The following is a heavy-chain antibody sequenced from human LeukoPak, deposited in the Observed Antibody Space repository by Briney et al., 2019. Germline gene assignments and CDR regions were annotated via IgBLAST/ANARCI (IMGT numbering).Heavy chain of an antibody. V-gene: IGHV3-33*01. CDR3: ARGGLAMIVPYAFDI. Sequence: GRSLRLSCAASGFTFSSYGMHWVRQAPGKGLEWVAVIWYDGSNKYYADSVKGRFTISRDNSKNTLYLQMNSLRAEDTAVYYCARGGLAMIVPYAFDIWGQGTMVTVSS. J-gene: IGHJ3*02. D-gene: IGHD3-22*01. CDR1: GFTFSSYG. CDR2: IWYDGSNK.